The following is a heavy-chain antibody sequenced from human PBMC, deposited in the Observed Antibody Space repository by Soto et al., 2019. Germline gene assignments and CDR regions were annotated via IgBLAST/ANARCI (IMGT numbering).Heavy chain of an antibody. CDR2: ISSSSSYI. CDR1: GFTFSSYS. J-gene: IGHJ6*02. V-gene: IGHV3-21*01. D-gene: IGHD3-16*01. Sequence: EVQLVESGGGLVKPGGSLRLSCAASGFTFSSYSMNWVRQAPGKGLEWVSSISSSSSYIYYADSVKGRFTISRDNAKNYLNLQTNSLRAEDTAVYYCARHGGNTPPYYYGMDVWGLGTTVTVSS. CDR3: ARHGGNTPPYYYGMDV.